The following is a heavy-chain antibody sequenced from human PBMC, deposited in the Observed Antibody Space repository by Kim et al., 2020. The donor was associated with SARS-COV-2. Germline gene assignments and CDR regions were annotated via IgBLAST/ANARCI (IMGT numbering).Heavy chain of an antibody. J-gene: IGHJ4*02. CDR2: GYT. CDR3: ARGGAGLDY. Sequence: GYTKYSRKFQGRVPMTRATSATTAYLDLGRLTSEDTAVYYCARGGAGLDYWGQGTLVTVSS. D-gene: IGHD3-10*01. V-gene: IGHV1-3*01.